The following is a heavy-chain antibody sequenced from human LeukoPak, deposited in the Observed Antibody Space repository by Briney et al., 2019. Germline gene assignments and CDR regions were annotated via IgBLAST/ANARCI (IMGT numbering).Heavy chain of an antibody. Sequence: GGSLRLSCAASGFTFSSYWMHWVRQAPGKGLVWVSRINSDGSTTSYADSVKGRITISRDNAKNTLYLQMNSLRAEDTAVYYCARAPFTAMGYFDYWGQGTLVTVSS. V-gene: IGHV3-74*01. CDR2: INSDGSTT. CDR1: GFTFSSYW. CDR3: ARAPFTAMGYFDY. D-gene: IGHD5-18*01. J-gene: IGHJ4*02.